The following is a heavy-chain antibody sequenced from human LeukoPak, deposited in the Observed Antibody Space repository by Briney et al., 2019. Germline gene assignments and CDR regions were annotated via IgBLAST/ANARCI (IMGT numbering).Heavy chain of an antibody. J-gene: IGHJ4*02. CDR1: GYTFTGYY. CDR2: INPNSGGT. D-gene: IGHD6-19*01. V-gene: IGHV1-2*02. Sequence: ASVKVSCKASGYTFTGYYMHWVRQAPGQGLEWMGWINPNSGGTNYAQKFQGRVTMTRDTSISTAYMELSRLRSDDTAVYYCARAAQVRPQWLDAWGYWGQGTLVTVSS. CDR3: ARAAQVRPQWLDAWGY.